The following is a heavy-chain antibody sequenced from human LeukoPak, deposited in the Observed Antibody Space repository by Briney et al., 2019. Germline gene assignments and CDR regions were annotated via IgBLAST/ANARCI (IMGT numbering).Heavy chain of an antibody. CDR2: IGYDGSNK. V-gene: IGHV3-30*02. CDR1: GFTFSSYG. J-gene: IGHJ6*03. D-gene: IGHD4-17*01. Sequence: GGSLRLSCAASGFTFSSYGMHWVRQAPGKGLEWVAFIGYDGSNKYAADSARGRFTLSRDNSKDTLYLQMNSLRAEDTAVYYCAKRGGTTVTTSNFHMDVWGKGTTVTVSS. CDR3: AKRGGTTVTTSNFHMDV.